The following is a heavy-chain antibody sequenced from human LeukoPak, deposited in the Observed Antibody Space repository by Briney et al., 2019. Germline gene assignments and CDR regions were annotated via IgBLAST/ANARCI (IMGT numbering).Heavy chain of an antibody. CDR3: ATRPDAAPGPFDY. Sequence: GGSLRLSCAASGVTVSRNYMSWVRQAPGKGLEWVSVLDSGGNTHYADSVKGRFTISRDSSKNTLYFQMNSLRAGDTAVYYCATRPDAAPGPFDYWGQGTLLTVSS. D-gene: IGHD2-15*01. J-gene: IGHJ4*02. CDR2: LDSGGNT. CDR1: GVTVSRNY. V-gene: IGHV3-53*01.